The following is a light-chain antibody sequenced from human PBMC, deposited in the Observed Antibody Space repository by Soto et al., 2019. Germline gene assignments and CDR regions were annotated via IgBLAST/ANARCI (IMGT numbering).Light chain of an antibody. CDR2: DAS. V-gene: IGKV1-5*01. J-gene: IGKJ5*01. Sequence: DIQMTQSPSTLSASVGDRVTITCRASRSISSWLAWYQQKPGKAPKLLIYDASSLESGVPSRFSGSGSGTEFTLTISSLQPDDFATYYCQQYNTLPFTFGQGTRLEIK. CDR1: RSISSW. CDR3: QQYNTLPFT.